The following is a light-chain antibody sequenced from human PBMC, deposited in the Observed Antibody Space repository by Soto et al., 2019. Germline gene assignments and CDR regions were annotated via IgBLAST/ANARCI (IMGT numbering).Light chain of an antibody. CDR1: QSVSSS. Sequence: EIVMTQSPATLSVSPGERATLSCRASQSVSSSLAWYQQKPGQAPRLLIYGASTRATGIPARFSGSGSGTEVTLTISSLQSEDFAVYYWQQYNTWPPWTFGQGTKVELK. CDR3: QQYNTWPPWT. V-gene: IGKV3-15*01. J-gene: IGKJ1*01. CDR2: GAS.